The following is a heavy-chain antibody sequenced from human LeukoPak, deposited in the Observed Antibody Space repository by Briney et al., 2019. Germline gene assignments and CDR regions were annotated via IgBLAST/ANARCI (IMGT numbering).Heavy chain of an antibody. V-gene: IGHV3-30*04. CDR3: AKLHPTIFGVVGAFDI. D-gene: IGHD3-3*01. CDR1: GFTFSSYA. CDR2: ISYDGPNK. J-gene: IGHJ3*02. Sequence: GGSLRLSCAASGFTFSSYAMHWVRRAPAKGLDWVAVISYDGPNKNYADSVKGRFTISRDNSRNTLYLQMNSLRAEDTAVYYCAKLHPTIFGVVGAFDIWGQGTMVTVSS.